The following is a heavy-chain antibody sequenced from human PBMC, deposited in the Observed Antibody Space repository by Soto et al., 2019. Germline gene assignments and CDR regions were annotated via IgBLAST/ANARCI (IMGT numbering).Heavy chain of an antibody. Sequence: GASVKVSCKASGYPFITYFMHWVRQAPGQGLEWMGVINPSRGTTTYAQTFQDRVTMTRDTSASTVYMELSSLRSEDTAMYYCARSYISSSYWFDPWGQGTLVTVSS. CDR3: ARSYISSSYWFDP. V-gene: IGHV1-46*03. D-gene: IGHD6-6*01. CDR1: GYPFITYF. J-gene: IGHJ5*02. CDR2: INPSRGTT.